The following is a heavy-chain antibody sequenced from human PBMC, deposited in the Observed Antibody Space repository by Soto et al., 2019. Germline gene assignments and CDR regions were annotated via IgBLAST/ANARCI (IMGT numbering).Heavy chain of an antibody. V-gene: IGHV3-30*18. J-gene: IGHJ6*03. D-gene: IGHD1-26*01. CDR3: AKSSLGGATRYYYYYMDV. Sequence: GGSLRLSCAASGFTFSSYGMHWVRQAPGKGLEWVAVISYDGSNKYYADSVKGRFTISRDNSKNTLYLQMNSLRAEDTAVYYCAKSSLGGATRYYYYYMDVWGKGTTVTVSS. CDR2: ISYDGSNK. CDR1: GFTFSSYG.